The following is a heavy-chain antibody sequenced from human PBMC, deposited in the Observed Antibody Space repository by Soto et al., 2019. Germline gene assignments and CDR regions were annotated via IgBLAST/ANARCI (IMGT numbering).Heavy chain of an antibody. CDR1: GFTFGDYA. J-gene: IGHJ6*02. V-gene: IGHV3-49*03. D-gene: IGHD3-9*01. Sequence: PGGSLRLSCTASGFTFGDYAMSWFRQAPGKGLEWVGFIRSKAYGGTTEYAASVKGRFTISRDDSKSIAYLQMNSLKTEDTAVYYCTRVHDILTGYYNYYYYYGMDVWGQGTTVTVSS. CDR3: TRVHDILTGYYNYYYYYGMDV. CDR2: IRSKAYGGTT.